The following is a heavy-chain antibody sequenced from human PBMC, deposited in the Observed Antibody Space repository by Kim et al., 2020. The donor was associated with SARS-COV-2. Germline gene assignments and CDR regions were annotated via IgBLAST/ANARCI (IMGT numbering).Heavy chain of an antibody. CDR3: ARVGEHRIFGVSKTGWYYDYYMDV. J-gene: IGHJ6*03. CDR2: INWNGGST. Sequence: GGSLRLSCAASGFTFDDYGMSWVRQAPGKGLEWVSGINWNGGSTGYADSVKGRFTISRDNAKNSLYLQMNSLRAEDTALYHCARVGEHRIFGVSKTGWYYDYYMDVWGKGTTVTVSS. CDR1: GFTFDDYG. V-gene: IGHV3-20*01. D-gene: IGHD3-3*01.